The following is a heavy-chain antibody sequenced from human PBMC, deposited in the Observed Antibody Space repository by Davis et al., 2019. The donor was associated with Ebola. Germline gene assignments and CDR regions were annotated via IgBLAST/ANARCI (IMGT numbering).Heavy chain of an antibody. CDR1: GGSISSSSYY. CDR3: ARRGSSPWFDP. J-gene: IGHJ5*02. D-gene: IGHD1-26*01. Sequence: MPSETLSLTCTVSGGSISSSSYYWGWIRQPPGKGLEWIGSMYYSGSTYYNPSLKSRVTISVDTSKNQFSLKLSSVTAADTAVYYCARRGSSPWFDPWGQGTLVTVSS. CDR2: MYYSGST. V-gene: IGHV4-39*01.